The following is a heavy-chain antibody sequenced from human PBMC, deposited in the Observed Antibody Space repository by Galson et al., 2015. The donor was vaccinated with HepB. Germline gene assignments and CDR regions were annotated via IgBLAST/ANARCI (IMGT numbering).Heavy chain of an antibody. J-gene: IGHJ5*02. CDR1: GYTFTNYA. CDR3: ARAIFHDNWFDP. V-gene: IGHV1-3*04. D-gene: IGHD3-3*01. Sequence: SVKVSCKASGYTFTNYAIHWVRQAPGQRLEWMGWILTDNGNTKYSQKFQGRVTITRDTSASTAYMELSSLRSEDTAVYYCARAIFHDNWFDPWGQGTLVTVSS. CDR2: ILTDNGNT.